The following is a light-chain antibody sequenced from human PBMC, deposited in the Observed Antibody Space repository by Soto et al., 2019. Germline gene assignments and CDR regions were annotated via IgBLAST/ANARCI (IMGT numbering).Light chain of an antibody. Sequence: DVHVSQSKSYLSGSVRDRFTITCQASQNISSYLNWFQQKPGKAPKLLIYDASSLETGVPSRFSGSGSGTDFTFTISSLQPEDFASYYCPQSYSAPLTFGQGTRLEIK. CDR3: PQSYSAPLT. CDR2: DAS. J-gene: IGKJ5*01. V-gene: IGKV1-39*01. CDR1: QNISSY.